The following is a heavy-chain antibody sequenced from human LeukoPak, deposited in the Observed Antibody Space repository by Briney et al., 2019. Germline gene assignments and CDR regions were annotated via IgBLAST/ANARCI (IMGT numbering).Heavy chain of an antibody. CDR1: GFTFGSYA. CDR2: TSGTGGLT. CDR3: AKSYGGNVRDAFDI. V-gene: IGHV3-23*01. Sequence: PGGSLRLSCAASGFTFGSYAMSWVRQASGKGLEWASTTSGTGGLTYYADSVKGRFTISRDNFKNTLYLQMNSLRVEDTAVYYCAKSYGGNVRDAFDIWGQGTVVTVSS. J-gene: IGHJ3*02. D-gene: IGHD4-23*01.